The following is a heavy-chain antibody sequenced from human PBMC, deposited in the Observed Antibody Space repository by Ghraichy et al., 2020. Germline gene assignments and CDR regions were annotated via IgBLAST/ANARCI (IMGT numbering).Heavy chain of an antibody. CDR3: FRGKTQYDFWSGYGDGWFDP. Sequence: SETLSLTCTVSGGSISSSSYYWGWIRQPPGKGLEWIGNIYYSGSTYYNPSLKSRVTISVDTSKNQFSLKLSSVTAADTAVYYCFRGKTQYDFWSGYGDGWFDPWGQGTLVTVSS. D-gene: IGHD3-3*01. J-gene: IGHJ5*02. V-gene: IGHV4-39*01. CDR2: IYYSGST. CDR1: GGSISSSSYY.